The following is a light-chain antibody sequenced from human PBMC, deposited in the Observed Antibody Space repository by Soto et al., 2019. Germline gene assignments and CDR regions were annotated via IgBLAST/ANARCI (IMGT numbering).Light chain of an antibody. CDR1: QGINSY. CDR3: QKYNGAPLT. J-gene: IGKJ4*01. CDR2: AAS. V-gene: IGKV1-27*01. Sequence: DIQMTQSPSSLSASVGDRVTITCRASQGINSYLAWFQQKPGKVPKLLIYAASTLQSGVPSRFSGSGSGTDFTLTISNLQLEDVETYYCQKYNGAPLTFGGGTKVEIK.